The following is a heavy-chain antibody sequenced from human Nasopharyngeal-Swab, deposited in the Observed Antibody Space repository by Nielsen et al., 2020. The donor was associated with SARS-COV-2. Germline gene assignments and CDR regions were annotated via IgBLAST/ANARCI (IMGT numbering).Heavy chain of an antibody. V-gene: IGHV3-21*04. CDR2: ISSSSYI. J-gene: IGHJ4*02. Sequence: GESLKISCAASGFTFSSYSMNWVRQAPGKGLEWVSSISSSSYIYYADSVKGRFTISRDNAKNSLYLQMNSLRAEDSAIYYCANGVDVWGNHRQYYFDYWGQGTLVTVSS. D-gene: IGHD3-16*02. CDR3: ANGVDVWGNHRQYYFDY. CDR1: GFTFSSYS.